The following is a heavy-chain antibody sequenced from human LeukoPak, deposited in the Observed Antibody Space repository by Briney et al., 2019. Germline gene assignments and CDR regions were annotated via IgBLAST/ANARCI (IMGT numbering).Heavy chain of an antibody. Sequence: PSETLSLTCTVSGGSISSSSYYWGWIRQPPGKGLEWIGSIYYSGSTYYNPSLKSRVTISVDTSKNQFSLKLSSVTAADTAVYYCARHEQWQATGVDYWGQGTLVTVSS. J-gene: IGHJ4*02. CDR3: ARHEQWQATGVDY. D-gene: IGHD6-19*01. CDR2: IYYSGST. V-gene: IGHV4-39*01. CDR1: GGSISSSSYY.